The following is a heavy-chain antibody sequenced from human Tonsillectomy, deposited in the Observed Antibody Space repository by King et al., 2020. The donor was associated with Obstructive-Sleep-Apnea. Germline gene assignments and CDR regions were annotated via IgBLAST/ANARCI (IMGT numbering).Heavy chain of an antibody. J-gene: IGHJ4*02. D-gene: IGHD3-10*01. CDR2: IYPGDSDT. V-gene: IGHV5-51*01. CDR1: GYSFATYW. CDR3: ARHLISGSSPRFDY. Sequence: VQLVESGAEVKKPGESLKISCKGSGYSFATYWIGWVRQMPGKGLEWMGSIYPGDSDTRYSPSFQGQVTISADKSISTAFLKWSSLKASDTAMYYCARHLISGSSPRFDYWGQGTLVTVSS.